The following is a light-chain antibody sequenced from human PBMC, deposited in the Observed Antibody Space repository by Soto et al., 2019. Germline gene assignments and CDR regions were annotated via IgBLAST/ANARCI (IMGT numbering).Light chain of an antibody. CDR3: QQCFSTPLLT. CDR2: GAS. Sequence: DLQMTQSPSSLSASVGDRVTITCRASQSISTFLNWYQQKPGKAPKLLIYGASNLESGVPSTFSGSGSGTDFTLTISSLQPDDFATYYCQQCFSTPLLTFGGGTKVEIK. J-gene: IGKJ4*01. V-gene: IGKV1-39*01. CDR1: QSISTF.